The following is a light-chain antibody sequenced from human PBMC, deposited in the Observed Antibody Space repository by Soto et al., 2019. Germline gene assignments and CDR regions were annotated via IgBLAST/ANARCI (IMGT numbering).Light chain of an antibody. CDR2: KAS. V-gene: IGKV1-5*03. J-gene: IGKJ1*01. CDR3: QHYNSYSEA. Sequence: DIQMTQSPSTLSGSVGDRVTITCRASQTISSWLAWYQQKPGKAPKLLIYKASTLKSGVPSRFSGSGSETEFTLTISSLQPDDFATYSCQHYNSYSEAFGQGTKVELK. CDR1: QTISSW.